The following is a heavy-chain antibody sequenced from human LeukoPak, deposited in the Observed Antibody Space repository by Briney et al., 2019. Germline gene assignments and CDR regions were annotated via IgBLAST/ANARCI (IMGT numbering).Heavy chain of an antibody. D-gene: IGHD6-13*01. Sequence: SETLSLTCAVYGGSFSGYYWSWIRQPPGKGLERIGEINHSGSTNYNPSLKSRVTISVDTSKNQFSLKLSSVTAADTAVYYCASRSSSWYQVIDYWGQGTLVTVSS. CDR3: ASRSSSWYQVIDY. V-gene: IGHV4-34*01. CDR2: INHSGST. J-gene: IGHJ4*02. CDR1: GGSFSGYY.